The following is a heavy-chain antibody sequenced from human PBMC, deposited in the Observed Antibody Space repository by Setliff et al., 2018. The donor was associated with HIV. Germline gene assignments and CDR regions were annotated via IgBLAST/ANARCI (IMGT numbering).Heavy chain of an antibody. V-gene: IGHV4-59*11. D-gene: IGHD3-3*01. CDR2: IHYTGISDI. Sequence: SETLSLTCVISGGSMGSHYWSWIRQSPGKGLEWIGNIHYTGISDINYLPSLKSRVTMSLDTSKNQFSLKLTSVTAADTAVYYCAKEGGLYFGMLIHDAIDLWGQGTMVTVSS. CDR3: AKEGGLYFGMLIHDAIDL. J-gene: IGHJ3*01. CDR1: GGSMGSHY.